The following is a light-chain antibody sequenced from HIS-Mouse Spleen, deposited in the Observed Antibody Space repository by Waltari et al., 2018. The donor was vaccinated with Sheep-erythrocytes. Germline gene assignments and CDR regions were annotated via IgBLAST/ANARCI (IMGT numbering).Light chain of an antibody. CDR3: QSADSSGTYVV. Sequence: SYELTQPPSVSMSPGQTARITCSGDALPKQYSYRYQQKPGQAPVLVIYKDNERPSGIPERFSGSSSGTTVTLTISGVQAEDEADYYCQSADSSGTYVVFGGGTKLTVL. V-gene: IGLV3-25*03. CDR1: ALPKQY. J-gene: IGLJ2*01. CDR2: KDN.